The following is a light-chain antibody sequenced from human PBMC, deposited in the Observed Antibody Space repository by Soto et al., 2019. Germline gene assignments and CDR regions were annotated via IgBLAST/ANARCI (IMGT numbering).Light chain of an antibody. V-gene: IGKV4-1*01. J-gene: IGKJ1*01. Sequence: DSVMTESPDSLAVSLGERATINCKSSQSVLYSSNNKNYLAWYQQKPGKAPKLLIYKASTLKSGVPSRFSGSGSGTEFTLTISSLQPDDFATYYCQHYNSYSEAFGQGTKVDI. CDR1: QSVLYSSNNKNY. CDR2: KAS. CDR3: QHYNSYSEA.